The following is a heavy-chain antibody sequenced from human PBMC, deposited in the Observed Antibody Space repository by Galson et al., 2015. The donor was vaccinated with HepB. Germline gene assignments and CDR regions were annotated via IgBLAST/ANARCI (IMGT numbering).Heavy chain of an antibody. D-gene: IGHD6-13*01. CDR1: GFPFSTYG. Sequence: SLRLSCAASGFPFSTYGMHWVRQPPGKGLEWVAVVWYDGSKKYYGESVKGRFTISRDNSKNTLDLQMNSLRVEDTAVYYCARDRAAAGDSSVDYWGQGTLVTVSS. CDR3: ARDRAAAGDSSVDY. J-gene: IGHJ4*02. V-gene: IGHV3-33*01. CDR2: VWYDGSKK.